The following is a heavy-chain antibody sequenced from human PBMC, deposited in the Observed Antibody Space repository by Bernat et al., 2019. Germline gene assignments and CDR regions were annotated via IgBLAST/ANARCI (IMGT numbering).Heavy chain of an antibody. CDR3: ASDFRESDY. V-gene: IGHV3-48*01. CDR1: GFTFSSYS. D-gene: IGHD3-10*01. J-gene: IGHJ4*02. CDR2: ISSSSSTI. Sequence: EVQLVESGGGLVQPGGSLRLSCAASGFTFSSYSMNWVRQAPGKGLEWVSYISSSSSTIYYADSVKGRFTISRDNAKNSLYLQMNSVKAEDTAVYYCASDFRESDYWGQGTLVTVSS.